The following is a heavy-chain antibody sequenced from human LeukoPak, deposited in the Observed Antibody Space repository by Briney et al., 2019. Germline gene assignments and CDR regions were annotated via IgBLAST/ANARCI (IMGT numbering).Heavy chain of an antibody. CDR3: ARARESSSWYYYYYYMDV. J-gene: IGHJ6*03. V-gene: IGHV3-21*01. Sequence: PGGSMRLSCAASGFTFSSYGMSWVRQAPGKGLEWVSAITATSSSTHDADSVQGRFTISRDNAKNSLYLQMNSLRAEDTAVYYCARARESSSWYYYYYYMDVWGKGTTVTISS. CDR2: ITATSSST. CDR1: GFTFSSYG. D-gene: IGHD6-13*01.